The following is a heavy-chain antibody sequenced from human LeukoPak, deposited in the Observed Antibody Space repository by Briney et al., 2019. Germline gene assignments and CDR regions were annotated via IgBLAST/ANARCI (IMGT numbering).Heavy chain of an antibody. D-gene: IGHD3-16*01. CDR2: IYHSGST. CDR1: GYSISSGYY. V-gene: IGHV4-38-2*02. J-gene: IGHJ4*02. CDR3: ARKRGYYFDY. Sequence: SSETLSLTCTVSGYSISSGYYRGWIRQPPGKGLEWIGSIYHSGSTYYNPSLKSRVTISVDTSKNQFSLKLSSVTAADTAVFYCARKRGYYFDYWGQGTLVTVSS.